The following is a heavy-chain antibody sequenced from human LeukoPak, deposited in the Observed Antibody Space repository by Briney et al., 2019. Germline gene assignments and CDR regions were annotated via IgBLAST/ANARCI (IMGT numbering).Heavy chain of an antibody. CDR3: ARDGTFKLWVNWFDP. V-gene: IGHV3-9*01. CDR1: GFTFDDYA. J-gene: IGHJ5*02. D-gene: IGHD2/OR15-2a*01. Sequence: PGRSLRLSCAASGFTFDDYAMHWARQAPGKGLEWVSGISWNSGSIAYADSVKGRFTISRDNAKNSLYLQMNSLRAEDTAVYYCARDGTFKLWVNWFDPWGQGTLVTVSS. CDR2: ISWNSGSI.